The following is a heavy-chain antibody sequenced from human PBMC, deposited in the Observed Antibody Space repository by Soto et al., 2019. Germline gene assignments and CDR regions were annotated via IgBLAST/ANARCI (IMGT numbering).Heavy chain of an antibody. CDR2: INHSGST. Sequence: PSETLSLTCTVSGGSISSGNYYWSWIRQPPGKGLEWIGEINHSGSTNYNPSLKSRVTISVDTSKNQFSLKLSSVTAADTAVYYCARADVSQQLGYAYFQHWGQGTLVTVSP. J-gene: IGHJ1*01. CDR3: ARADVSQQLGYAYFQH. V-gene: IGHV4-61*01. CDR1: GGSISSGNYY. D-gene: IGHD6-13*01.